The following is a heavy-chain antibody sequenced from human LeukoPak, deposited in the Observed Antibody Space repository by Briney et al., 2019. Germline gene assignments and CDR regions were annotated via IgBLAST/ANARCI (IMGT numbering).Heavy chain of an antibody. J-gene: IGHJ3*02. Sequence: GGSLRLSCAASGFTFSSYGMHWVRQAPGKGLEWVAFIRYDGSNKYYADSVKGRFTISRDNSKNTLYLQMNSLRAEDTAVYYCAKGRSDWEDAFDIWGQGTMVTVSS. D-gene: IGHD3-9*01. CDR3: AKGRSDWEDAFDI. CDR1: GFTFSSYG. CDR2: IRYDGSNK. V-gene: IGHV3-30*02.